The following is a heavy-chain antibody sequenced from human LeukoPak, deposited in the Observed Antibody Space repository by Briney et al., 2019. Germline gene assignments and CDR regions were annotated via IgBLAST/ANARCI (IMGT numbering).Heavy chain of an antibody. V-gene: IGHV3-21*01. Sequence: GGSLRLSCAASGFTFSSYSMNWVRQAPGKGLEWVSSISSSSSYIYYADSVKGRFTISRDYAKNSLYLQMNSLRAEDTAVYYCASAIAADVDFDYWGQGTLVTVSS. J-gene: IGHJ4*02. CDR2: ISSSSSYI. D-gene: IGHD6-13*01. CDR1: GFTFSSYS. CDR3: ASAIAADVDFDY.